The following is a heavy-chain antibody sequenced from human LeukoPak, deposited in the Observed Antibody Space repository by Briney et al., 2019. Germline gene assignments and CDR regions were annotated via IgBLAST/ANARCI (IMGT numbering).Heavy chain of an antibody. CDR3: ARDPQAKRWELHLFDY. J-gene: IGHJ4*02. CDR2: ISYDGSNK. D-gene: IGHD1-26*01. V-gene: IGHV3-30-3*01. CDR1: GFTFSSYA. Sequence: GGSLRLSCAASGFTFSSYAMHWVRQAPGKGLEWVAVISYDGSNKYYADSVKGRFTISRDNSKNTLYLQMNSLRAEDTAVYYCARDPQAKRWELHLFDYWGQGTLVTVSS.